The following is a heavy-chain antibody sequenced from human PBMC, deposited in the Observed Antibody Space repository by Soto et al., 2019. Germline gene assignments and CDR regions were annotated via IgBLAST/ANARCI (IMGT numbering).Heavy chain of an antibody. CDR1: GDSISSYY. V-gene: IGHV4-59*01. CDR3: ARGVATIGP. CDR2: IYYSGST. J-gene: IGHJ5*02. Sequence: QVQLQESGPRLVKPSETLSLTCSVSGDSISSYYWSWIRQPPGKGLEWIGNIYYSGSTNYNPSFKSRVTISVDTPKNQFSLKLTSVTAADTAVYYCARGVATIGPWGQGTLVTVSS. D-gene: IGHD5-12*01.